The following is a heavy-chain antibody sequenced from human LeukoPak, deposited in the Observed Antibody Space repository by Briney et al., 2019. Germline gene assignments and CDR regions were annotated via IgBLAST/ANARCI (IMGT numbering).Heavy chain of an antibody. CDR2: INSDGSAT. CDR1: GFTFSSYW. CDR3: GRVAHDSSGYYFNDY. D-gene: IGHD3-22*01. J-gene: IGHJ4*02. Sequence: GGSLRLSCAASGFTFSSYWMQWVRQAPGKGLVWVSRINSDGSATIHADSVKGRFTISRENAKNTLYLQMNSLRAEDTAVYYCGRVAHDSSGYYFNDYWGQGTLVAVSS. V-gene: IGHV3-74*01.